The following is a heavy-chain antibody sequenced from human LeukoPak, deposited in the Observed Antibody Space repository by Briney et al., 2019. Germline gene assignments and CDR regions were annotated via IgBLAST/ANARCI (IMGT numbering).Heavy chain of an antibody. V-gene: IGHV3-23*01. Sequence: GGSLRLSCAASGFTFSSCAMSWVRQAPGKGLEWVSAISGSGGSTYYADSVKGRFTISRDNSKNTLYLQMNSLRAEDTAVYYCAKEDRPSGVLRFLEWAKFFDYWGQGTLVTVSS. D-gene: IGHD3-3*01. CDR1: GFTFSSCA. CDR2: ISGSGGST. J-gene: IGHJ4*02. CDR3: AKEDRPSGVLRFLEWAKFFDY.